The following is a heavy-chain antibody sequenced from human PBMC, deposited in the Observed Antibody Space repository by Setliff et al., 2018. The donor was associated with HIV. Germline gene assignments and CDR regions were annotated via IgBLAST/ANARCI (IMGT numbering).Heavy chain of an antibody. CDR3: ARSYCTNGVCYRVDY. D-gene: IGHD2-8*01. J-gene: IGHJ4*02. V-gene: IGHV1-2*02. CDR1: GYTFTGYY. CDR2: INPNSGGT. Sequence: ASVKVSCKASGYTFTGYYMHWVRQAPGQGLEWMGWINPNSGGTNYAQKFQGRVTMTRDTSISTAYMELSRLRSDDTAEYYCARSYCTNGVCYRVDYWGQGTLVTVSS.